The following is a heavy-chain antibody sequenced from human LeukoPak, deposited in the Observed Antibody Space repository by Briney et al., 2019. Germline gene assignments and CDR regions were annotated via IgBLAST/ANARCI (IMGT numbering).Heavy chain of an antibody. J-gene: IGHJ4*02. Sequence: SETLSLTCTVSGGSISSYYWSWIRQPPGKGLEWIGYIYYSGSTNYNPSLKSRVTISVDTSKNQFSLKLSSVTAADTAVYYCARESSSGYLYYFDYWGQGTLVTVSS. CDR1: GGSISSYY. CDR2: IYYSGST. V-gene: IGHV4-59*12. CDR3: ARESSSGYLYYFDY. D-gene: IGHD3-22*01.